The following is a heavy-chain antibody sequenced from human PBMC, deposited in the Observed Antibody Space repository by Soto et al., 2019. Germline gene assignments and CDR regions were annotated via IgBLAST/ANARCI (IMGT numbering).Heavy chain of an antibody. D-gene: IGHD3-10*01. CDR1: GFSLTTDGEG. CDR2: IYWDDDE. J-gene: IGHJ4*02. Sequence: QISLKESGPTLVKPTETLKLTCTFSGFSLTTDGEGEGWVRQPPGEALEWLALIYWDDDERYSPSLKTRLTIKKDPSKNQVVLILTNMDPVDTATYYCAHSRNLITEDAQVGDFDYWGQGTLVTVSS. V-gene: IGHV2-5*02. CDR3: AHSRNLITEDAQVGDFDY.